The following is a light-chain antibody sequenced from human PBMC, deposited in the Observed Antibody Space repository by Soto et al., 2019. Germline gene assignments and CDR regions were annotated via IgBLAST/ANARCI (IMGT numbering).Light chain of an antibody. J-gene: IGKJ4*01. CDR2: AAS. V-gene: IGKV1-6*01. Sequence: IQMTQSPSSLSASVGARVTITCRASQGIRNDLGWYQQKPGTAPNLLIYAASSLQSGVPSRFSGSGSGTDFTLTVSSMQPEDFAFYCCQQDYNLLTFGGGTKVDIK. CDR3: QQDYNLLT. CDR1: QGIRND.